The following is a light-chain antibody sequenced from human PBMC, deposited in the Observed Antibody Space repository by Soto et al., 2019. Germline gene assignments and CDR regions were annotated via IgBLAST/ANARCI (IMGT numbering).Light chain of an antibody. CDR1: QSISSW. Sequence: DIPMTQSPSTLSASVGDRVTITCRASQSISSWLAWYQQKPGKAPKLLIYDASSLESGVPSRFSGSGSGTEFTLTISSLQPDDFATYYCQQYNSYSPRTFDQGTKVEIK. CDR3: QQYNSYSPRT. V-gene: IGKV1-5*01. J-gene: IGKJ1*01. CDR2: DAS.